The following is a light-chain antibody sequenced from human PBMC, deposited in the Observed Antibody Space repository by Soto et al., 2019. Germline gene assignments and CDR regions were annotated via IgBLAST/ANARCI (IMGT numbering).Light chain of an antibody. Sequence: EIVLTQSPGTLSLSPGERATLSCRASQSVSSSDLSWYQQKPGQAPRLLIYGASSRATGIPERFSGSGSGTDFTLTISRLEPEDFAVYYCQQYGCSPGTFGQGTKVELK. CDR2: GAS. CDR1: QSVSSSD. V-gene: IGKV3-20*01. CDR3: QQYGCSPGT. J-gene: IGKJ1*01.